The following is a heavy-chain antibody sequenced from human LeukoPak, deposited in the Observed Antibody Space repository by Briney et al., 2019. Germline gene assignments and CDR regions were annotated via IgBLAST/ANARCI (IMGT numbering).Heavy chain of an antibody. Sequence: GGSLRLSCAASGFTLSGYFMSWVRQDPGEGLEWVASIKGDGSEKYYVDSVKGRFTISRDNAKNSLYLQMNSLRAEDTAVYFCARDRGWRSGGYYLYYFDFWGQGTLVTVSS. V-gene: IGHV3-7*01. CDR2: IKGDGSEK. CDR3: ARDRGWRSGGYYLYYFDF. D-gene: IGHD3-22*01. CDR1: GFTLSGYF. J-gene: IGHJ4*02.